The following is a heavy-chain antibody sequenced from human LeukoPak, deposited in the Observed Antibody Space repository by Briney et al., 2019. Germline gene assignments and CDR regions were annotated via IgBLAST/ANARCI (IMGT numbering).Heavy chain of an antibody. Sequence: GGSLRLSCAASGFTFSSYSMNWVRQAPGKGLEWVSYISSSSSYIYYADSVKGRFTISRDNAKNSLYLQLNSLRAEDAAVYYCARDGVGPTDYWGQGTLVTVSS. J-gene: IGHJ4*02. CDR2: ISSSSSYI. D-gene: IGHD1-26*01. CDR1: GFTFSSYS. CDR3: ARDGVGPTDY. V-gene: IGHV3-21*05.